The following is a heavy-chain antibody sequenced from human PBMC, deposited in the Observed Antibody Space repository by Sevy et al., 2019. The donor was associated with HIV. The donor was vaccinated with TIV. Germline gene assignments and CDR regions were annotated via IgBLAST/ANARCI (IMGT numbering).Heavy chain of an antibody. CDR3: ARSNPYYDFWSGYMTSGYFDF. D-gene: IGHD3-3*01. Sequence: SETLSLTCAVSGDSISSNNYYWGWIRQPPGKGLEWIASISYSGNTYYNPSLKSRTTMSIDTSKNQFFLTLNSVTAPDAAVYYCARSNPYYDFWSGYMTSGYFDFWGPGTLVTVSS. CDR1: GDSISSNNYY. V-gene: IGHV4-39*01. CDR2: ISYSGNT. J-gene: IGHJ4*02.